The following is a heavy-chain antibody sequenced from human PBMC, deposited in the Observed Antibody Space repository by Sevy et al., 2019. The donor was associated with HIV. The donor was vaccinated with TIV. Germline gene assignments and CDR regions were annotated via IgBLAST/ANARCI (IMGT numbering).Heavy chain of an antibody. Sequence: ASVKVSCKVSGYSLSELSIYWVRQAPGKGLEWMAGFDPEDGVTIYAQNFQGRVTMTEDTSTDTAYMELSSLRSEDTAVYYCATPISPKWLKRPLDYWGQGTLVTVSS. D-gene: IGHD3-3*02. CDR2: FDPEDGVT. CDR3: ATPISPKWLKRPLDY. J-gene: IGHJ4*02. V-gene: IGHV1-24*01. CDR1: GYSLSELS.